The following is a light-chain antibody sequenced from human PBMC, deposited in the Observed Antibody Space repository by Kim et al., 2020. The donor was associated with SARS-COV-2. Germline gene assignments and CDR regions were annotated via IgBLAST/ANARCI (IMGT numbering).Light chain of an antibody. CDR3: QQYDHSRT. V-gene: IGKV3-20*01. Sequence: SPGARAPRSCRASETVRRNPVAWYKQKPRQAPRRIIYGASSRATGIPDRFSGSGSGTDFTLTITRLEPEDFAVYYCQQYDHSRTFGQGTKVDIK. J-gene: IGKJ1*01. CDR1: ETVRRNP. CDR2: GAS.